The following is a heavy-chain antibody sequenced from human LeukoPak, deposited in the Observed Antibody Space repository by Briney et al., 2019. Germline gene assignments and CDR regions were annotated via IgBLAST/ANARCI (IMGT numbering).Heavy chain of an antibody. CDR3: ARDPGVSMVRGVITYYFDY. D-gene: IGHD3-10*01. Sequence: GGSLRLSCEASGFTFSSYGIHWVRQAPGNGLEWVAVIWYDGSNKYYAESVKGRFIFSRDNSKNTLYLQMNSLRVEDTAVYYCARDPGVSMVRGVITYYFDYWGQGTLVTVSS. CDR2: IWYDGSNK. J-gene: IGHJ4*02. CDR1: GFTFSSYG. V-gene: IGHV3-33*01.